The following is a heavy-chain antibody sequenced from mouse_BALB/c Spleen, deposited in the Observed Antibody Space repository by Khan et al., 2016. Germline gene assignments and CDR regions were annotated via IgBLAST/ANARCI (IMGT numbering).Heavy chain of an antibody. J-gene: IGHJ3*01. D-gene: IGHD1-1*01. CDR1: GFDFSRYW. CDR2: INPDSGTI. V-gene: IGHV4-1*02. CDR3: ARAGYYGYLVN. Sequence: EVKLLESGGGLVQPGGSLKVSCAASGFDFSRYWMSWVRQAPGKGLAWIGEINPDSGTINYTPSLKVKFVISRANAKNTLYLQMSKVRSEDSALYYCARAGYYGYLVNWGQGTLVTVSA.